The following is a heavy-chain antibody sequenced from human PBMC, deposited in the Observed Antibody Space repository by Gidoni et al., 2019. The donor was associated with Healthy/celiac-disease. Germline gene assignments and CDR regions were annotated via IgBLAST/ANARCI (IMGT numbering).Heavy chain of an antibody. CDR3: ARDLHGSSGWYTPSLWAFDI. D-gene: IGHD6-19*01. CDR2: ISSSSSYI. Sequence: EVQLVESGGGLVQPGGSLRLSCAASGFTFSSYSMNWVRQAPGKGMECVSSISSSSSYIYYADSVKGRFTSSRDNAKNSLYLQMNSLRAEDTAVYYCARDLHGSSGWYTPSLWAFDIWGQGTMVTVSS. CDR1: GFTFSSYS. J-gene: IGHJ3*02. V-gene: IGHV3-21*06.